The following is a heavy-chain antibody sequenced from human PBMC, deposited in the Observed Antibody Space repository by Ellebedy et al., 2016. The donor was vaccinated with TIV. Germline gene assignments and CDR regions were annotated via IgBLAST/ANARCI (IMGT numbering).Heavy chain of an antibody. CDR1: AYTFTSYA. CDR2: INAGNGNT. J-gene: IGHJ4*02. D-gene: IGHD5-24*01. V-gene: IGHV1-3*01. CDR3: ARLSRWLGGY. Sequence: ASVKVSCXASAYTFTSYAMHWVRQAPGQRLEWMGWINAGNGNTKYSQKFQGRVTITRDTSASTAYMELSSLRSEDTAVYYSARLSRWLGGYWGQGTLVNVSS.